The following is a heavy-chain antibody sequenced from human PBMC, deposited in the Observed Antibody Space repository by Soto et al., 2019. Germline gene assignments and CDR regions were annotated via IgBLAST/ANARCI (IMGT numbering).Heavy chain of an antibody. J-gene: IGHJ6*03. D-gene: IGHD6-19*01. CDR2: INPSGGST. V-gene: IGHV1-46*03. CDR3: ARELSSGWSSSSYYYYMDV. CDR1: GYTFTSYY. Sequence: ASVKVSCKASGYTFTSYYMHWVRQAPGQGLEWMGIINPSGGSTSYAQKFQGRVTMTRDTSTSTVYMELSSLRSEDTAVYYCARELSSGWSSSSYYYYMDVWGKGTTVTVSS.